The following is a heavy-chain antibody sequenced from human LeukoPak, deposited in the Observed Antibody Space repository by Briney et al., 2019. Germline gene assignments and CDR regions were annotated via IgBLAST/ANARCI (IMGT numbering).Heavy chain of an antibody. Sequence: GGSLRLSCAASQFTFTSYAMSWVRQASGRGLEWVSSIGDSGVPTYYADSVKGRFTISRDNSQNTLYLQMNSLRADDTAVYYCAKVATWTYFDSWGQGTLVTVSS. CDR3: AKVATWTYFDS. CDR1: QFTFTSYA. D-gene: IGHD3/OR15-3a*01. CDR2: IGDSGVPT. V-gene: IGHV3-23*01. J-gene: IGHJ4*02.